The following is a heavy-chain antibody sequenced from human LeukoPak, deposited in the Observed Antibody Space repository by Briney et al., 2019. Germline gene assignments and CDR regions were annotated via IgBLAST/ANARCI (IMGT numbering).Heavy chain of an antibody. J-gene: IGHJ4*02. CDR2: IYSGGST. V-gene: IGHV3-53*01. CDR3: AAFVGIAVAGTGPYFDY. D-gene: IGHD6-19*01. CDR1: GFTFSCYA. Sequence: GGSLRLSCAASGFTFSCYAMSWVRQTPGKGLEWVSVIYSGGSTYYADSVKGRFTISRDNSKNTLYLQMNSLRAEDTAVYYCAAFVGIAVAGTGPYFDYWGQGTLVTVSS.